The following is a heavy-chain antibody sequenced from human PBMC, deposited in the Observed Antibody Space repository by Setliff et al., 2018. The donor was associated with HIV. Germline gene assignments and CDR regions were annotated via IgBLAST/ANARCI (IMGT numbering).Heavy chain of an antibody. CDR2: ISSSSSYT. Sequence: PGGSLRLSCVGSGFTFNGYAMNWVRQAPGKGLEWVSYISSSSSYTNYADSVKGRFTISRDNAKNSLYLQMNSLRAEDTAVYYCAREEISYYFDYWGQGTMVTVSS. CDR1: GFTFNGYA. CDR3: AREEISYYFDY. V-gene: IGHV3-21*05. J-gene: IGHJ4*02.